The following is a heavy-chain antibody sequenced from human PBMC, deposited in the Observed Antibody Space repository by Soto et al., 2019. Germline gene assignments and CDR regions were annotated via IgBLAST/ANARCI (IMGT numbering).Heavy chain of an antibody. CDR1: GYTFTSYD. D-gene: IGHD6-19*01. CDR2: MNPNSGNT. J-gene: IGHJ6*02. CDR3: AREGRSLAVAGYYYGMDV. V-gene: IGHV1-8*01. Sequence: QVQLVQSGAEVKKPGASVKVSCKASGYTFTSYDINWVRQATGQGLEWMGWMNPNSGNTGYAQKFQGRVTMTRNTSISTAYMELSSLRSEDTAVYYCAREGRSLAVAGYYYGMDVWGQGTTVTVSS.